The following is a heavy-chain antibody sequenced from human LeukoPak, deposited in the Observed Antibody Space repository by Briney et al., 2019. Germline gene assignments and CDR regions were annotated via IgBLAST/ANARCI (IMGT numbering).Heavy chain of an antibody. CDR3: MRQRAEVIAEGILAPYFFDS. J-gene: IGHJ4*01. V-gene: IGHV4-39*01. Sequence: SETLSLTCSVSGDSLITTTYYWGWIRQPPGKGLEWIGSVSDEVPYYTPALKSRVAISVDSSNSQFSLKVTSVTAADTAVYYWMRQRAEVIAEGILAPYFFDSWGQGALVTVSS. CDR1: GDSLITTTYY. CDR2: VSDEVP. D-gene: IGHD3-3*02.